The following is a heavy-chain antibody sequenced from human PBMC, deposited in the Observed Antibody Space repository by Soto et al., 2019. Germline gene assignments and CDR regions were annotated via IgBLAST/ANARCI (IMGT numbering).Heavy chain of an antibody. CDR3: AKDAVSGDGVWLLDS. CDR2: LLRSGSST. V-gene: IGHV3-23*01. D-gene: IGHD4-17*01. J-gene: IGHJ5*02. Sequence: GGSLRLSCAASGFTFSSYAISWARQAPGKGLEWVSSLLRSGSSTYYADSVKGRFTISSDISANSLYLQMDSLRAEDTAVYYCAKDAVSGDGVWLLDSWGQGTVVTVHS. CDR1: GFTFSSYA.